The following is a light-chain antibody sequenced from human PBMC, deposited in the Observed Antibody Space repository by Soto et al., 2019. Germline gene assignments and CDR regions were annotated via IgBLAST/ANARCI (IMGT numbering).Light chain of an antibody. CDR3: ETWDTNVVV. J-gene: IGLJ2*01. V-gene: IGLV4-60*02. Sequence: QPVLTQSSSASASLGSSVKLTCTLTSGHSTYIIAGHQQQPGKCPRYLMKLEGSGRYNKGSRIPAPFSGSSSGAARYLTISNPEYEDEADYCCETWDTNVVVFGGGTKLTVL. CDR1: SGHSTYI. CDR2: LEGSGRY.